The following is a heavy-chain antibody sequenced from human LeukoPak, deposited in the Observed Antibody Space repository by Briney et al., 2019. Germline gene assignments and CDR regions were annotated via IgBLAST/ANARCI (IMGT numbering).Heavy chain of an antibody. D-gene: IGHD6-6*01. Sequence: SETLSLTCAVYGGSFSGYYWSWIRQPPGKGLEWIGEINHSGSTIYNPSLKSRVTISVDTSKNQFSLKLSSVTAADTAVYYCARSISAFRQLVHFRYFDYWGQGTLVTVSS. CDR2: INHSGST. CDR1: GGSFSGYY. V-gene: IGHV4-34*01. CDR3: ARSISAFRQLVHFRYFDY. J-gene: IGHJ4*02.